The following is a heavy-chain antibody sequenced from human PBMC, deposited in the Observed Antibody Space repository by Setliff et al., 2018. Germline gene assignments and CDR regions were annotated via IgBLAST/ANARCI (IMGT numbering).Heavy chain of an antibody. J-gene: IGHJ5*02. CDR3: ARSHHLVLTNWFDA. D-gene: IGHD1-26*01. Sequence: NPSETLSLTCSVSGDSITRSGYYWGWVRQSPGKGLEWIGSIYYIGNNDYNPSLKSRVAMSLDTSKNQFSLKLTSVTAADTAVYYCARSHHLVLTNWFDAWGQGIRVTVSS. CDR1: GDSITRSGYY. V-gene: IGHV4-39*07. CDR2: IYYIGNN.